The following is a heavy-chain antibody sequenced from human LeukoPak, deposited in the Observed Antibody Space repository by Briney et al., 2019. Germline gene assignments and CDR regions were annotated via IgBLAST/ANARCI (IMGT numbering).Heavy chain of an antibody. V-gene: IGHV3-30*18. Sequence: PGGSLRLSCAASGFTFSSYGMHWVRQAPGKGLEWVAVISYDGSNKYYADSVKGRFTISRDNSKNTLYLQMNSLRAEDTAVYYCAKGEATVTTKRPHAFDIWGQGTMVTVSS. D-gene: IGHD4-17*01. J-gene: IGHJ3*02. CDR3: AKGEATVTTKRPHAFDI. CDR1: GFTFSSYG. CDR2: ISYDGSNK.